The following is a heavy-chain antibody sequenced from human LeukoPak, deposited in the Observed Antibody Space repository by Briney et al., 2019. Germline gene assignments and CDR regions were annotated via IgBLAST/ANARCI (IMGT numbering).Heavy chain of an antibody. CDR1: GGSFSGYY. Sequence: SETLSLTCAVYGGSFSGYYWSWIRQPPGKGLEWIGEINHSGSTNYNPSLKSRVTISVDTSKNQFSLKLSSVTAADTAVYYCARRRYFDWLLGAIDYWGQGTLVTVSS. CDR2: INHSGST. J-gene: IGHJ4*02. V-gene: IGHV4-34*01. CDR3: ARRRYFDWLLGAIDY. D-gene: IGHD3-9*01.